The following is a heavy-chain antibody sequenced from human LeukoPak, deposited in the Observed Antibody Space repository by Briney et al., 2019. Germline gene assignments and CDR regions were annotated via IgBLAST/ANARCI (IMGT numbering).Heavy chain of an antibody. CDR1: GYTFTSYD. J-gene: IGHJ4*02. V-gene: IGHV1-8*01. D-gene: IGHD4-17*01. CDR2: MNPNSGNT. CDR3: ATLNYGDYELDY. Sequence: ASVKVSCKASGYTFTSYDINWVRQATGQGLEWMGWMNPNSGNTGYAQKFQGRVTMTEDTSTDTAYMELSSLRSEDTAVYYCATLNYGDYELDYWGQGTLVTVSS.